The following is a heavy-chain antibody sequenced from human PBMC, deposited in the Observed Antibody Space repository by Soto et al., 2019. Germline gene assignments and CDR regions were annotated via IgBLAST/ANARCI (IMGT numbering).Heavy chain of an antibody. Sequence: PGGSLRLSCAASGFTFSSFWMDWVRQAPGKGLEGVANINPDGSEKHYVDSVKGRFTISRDNAKNSLYLQMSSLTAEDSSPYYCSRSLDSWGQGTRVTVSS. CDR3: SRSLDS. CDR1: GFTFSSFW. J-gene: IGHJ4*02. CDR2: INPDGSEK. V-gene: IGHV3-7*01.